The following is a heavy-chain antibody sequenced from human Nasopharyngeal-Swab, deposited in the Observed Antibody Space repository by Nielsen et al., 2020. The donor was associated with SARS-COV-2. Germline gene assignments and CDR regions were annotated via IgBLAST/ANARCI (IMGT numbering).Heavy chain of an antibody. J-gene: IGHJ6*03. Sequence: SETLSLTCAVYGGSFSAYYWGWIRQPPGKGLEWIAEINHSGSTNYNPSLKSRVTLSVDTSMNQFSLELRSVTAADTAVYYCARGLSGIVPAPILGLGPYYYSHFIGVWGKRTTLTVPS. V-gene: IGHV4-34*01. CDR1: GGSFSAYY. CDR2: INHSGST. D-gene: IGHD2-2*01. CDR3: ARGLSGIVPAPILGLGPYYYSHFIGV.